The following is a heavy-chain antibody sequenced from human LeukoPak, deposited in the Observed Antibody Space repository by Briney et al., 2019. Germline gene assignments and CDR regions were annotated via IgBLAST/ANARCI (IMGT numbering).Heavy chain of an antibody. Sequence: ASVKVSRKASGYTFTSYAMHWVRQAPGQRLEWMGWINAGNGNTKYSQKFQGRVTITRDTSASTAYMELSSLRSEDTAVYYCARERGGPSSGSRGYFDLWGRGTLVTVSS. D-gene: IGHD3-10*01. CDR1: GYTFTSYA. V-gene: IGHV1-3*01. J-gene: IGHJ2*01. CDR3: ARERGGPSSGSRGYFDL. CDR2: INAGNGNT.